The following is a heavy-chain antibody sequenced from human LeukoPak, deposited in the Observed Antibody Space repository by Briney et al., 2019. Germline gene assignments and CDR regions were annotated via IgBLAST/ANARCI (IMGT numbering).Heavy chain of an antibody. CDR2: ITGFSEYM. Sequence: GGSLRLSCAASGFTVSSNYMSWVRQAPGKGLEWVSSITGFSEYMYYAESVKGRFTISRDNAKNSLYLQMNSLRAEDTAVYYCASVYYFDSSGLDAFDIWGQGTMVTVSS. D-gene: IGHD3-22*01. V-gene: IGHV3-21*01. J-gene: IGHJ3*02. CDR1: GFTVSSNY. CDR3: ASVYYFDSSGLDAFDI.